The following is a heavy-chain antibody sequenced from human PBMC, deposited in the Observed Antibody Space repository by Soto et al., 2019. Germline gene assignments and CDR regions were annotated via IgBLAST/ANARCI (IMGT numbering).Heavy chain of an antibody. CDR3: ARAIKRWEVNYYFDY. V-gene: IGHV1-69*06. CDR1: GSTFNNFA. CDR2: IVVMSNAA. Sequence: QVVLLQSGAEVKEPGSSVRLSCQVSGSTFNNFAFSWVRQAPGQGPEWLGGIVVMSNAADYSQRFQDRVMMNADTSTSTRYMELGSLTFDDTAVYYCARAIKRWEVNYYFDYWGQGTLVTVSS. J-gene: IGHJ4*02. D-gene: IGHD1-26*01.